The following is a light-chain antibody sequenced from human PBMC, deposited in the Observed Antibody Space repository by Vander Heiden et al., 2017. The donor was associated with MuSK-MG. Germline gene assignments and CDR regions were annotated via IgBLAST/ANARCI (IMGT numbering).Light chain of an antibody. J-gene: IGKJ5*01. CDR1: QRISSY. CDR2: AAS. V-gene: IGKV1-39*01. CDR3: QRSYSTPIT. Sequence: DIQMTQSPSSLSASVGDRVTITCRASQRISSYLNWYQQKPGKAPKLLIYAASSLQSGVPSRFSGSGSGTDFTLTISSLHPEDFATYYCQRSYSTPITFGQGTRLEIK.